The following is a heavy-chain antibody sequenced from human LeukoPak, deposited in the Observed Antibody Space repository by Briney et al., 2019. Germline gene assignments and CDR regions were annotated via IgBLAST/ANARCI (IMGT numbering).Heavy chain of an antibody. D-gene: IGHD3-3*01. CDR3: ARQVGFLEWPRYFDL. CDR2: LYYSGST. Sequence: SETLSLTCTVSGGSISSYYWSWIRQPPGKGLEGSGYLYYSGSTNYNPSLKRRVTISVDTSKNQFSLKLSSVTAADTAVYYCARQVGFLEWPRYFDLWGRGTLVTVSS. CDR1: GGSISSYY. V-gene: IGHV4-59*01. J-gene: IGHJ2*01.